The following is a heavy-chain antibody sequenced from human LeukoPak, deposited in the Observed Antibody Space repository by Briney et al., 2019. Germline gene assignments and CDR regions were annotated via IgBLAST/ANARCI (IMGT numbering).Heavy chain of an antibody. CDR1: EFTLSSYW. D-gene: IGHD3-22*01. CDR2: IKEDGSEK. V-gene: IGHV3-7*01. J-gene: IGHJ4*02. Sequence: PGGSMRLSCAASEFTLSSYWMTWVRQAPGKGLEWVATIKEDGSEKYYVDSVEGRFTISRDNAKNSVYLQMNSLRAEDTAVYYCARQMTVVVDRFDYWGQGTLVTVSS. CDR3: ARQMTVVVDRFDY.